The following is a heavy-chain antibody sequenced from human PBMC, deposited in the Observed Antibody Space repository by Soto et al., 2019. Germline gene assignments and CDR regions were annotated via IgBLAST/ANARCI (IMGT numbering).Heavy chain of an antibody. Sequence: GSLRLSCAASGFTFSSYAMSWVRQAPGKGLEWVSAISGSGGSTYYADSVKGRFTISRDNSKNTLYLQMNSLRAEDTAIYYCANTYRAAAGSWFDPWGQGTLVTVSS. D-gene: IGHD6-13*01. CDR1: GFTFSSYA. J-gene: IGHJ5*02. V-gene: IGHV3-23*01. CDR3: ANTYRAAAGSWFDP. CDR2: ISGSGGST.